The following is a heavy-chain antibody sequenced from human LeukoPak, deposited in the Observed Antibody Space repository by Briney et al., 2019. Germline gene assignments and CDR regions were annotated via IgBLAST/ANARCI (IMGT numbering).Heavy chain of an antibody. D-gene: IGHD2-21*01. V-gene: IGHV3-7*03. CDR1: GFTFNHHW. Sequence: PGGSLRLSCAASGFTFNHHWMSWVRQAPGKGLEWVANIKQDESEEYYADSVKGRFTISGDNAKNSPYLQMNSLRPEDSAMYYCARELWGLDAFDIWGQGTMVIVSS. CDR3: ARELWGLDAFDI. J-gene: IGHJ3*02. CDR2: IKQDESEE.